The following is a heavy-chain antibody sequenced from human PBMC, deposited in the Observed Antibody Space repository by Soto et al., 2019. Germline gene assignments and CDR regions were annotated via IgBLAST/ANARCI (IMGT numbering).Heavy chain of an antibody. J-gene: IGHJ4*02. D-gene: IGHD6-6*01. V-gene: IGHV3-48*01. CDR1: GFTFSSYS. CDR2: ISSSSSTI. Sequence: GGSLRLSCAASGFTFSSYSMNWVRQAPGKGLEWVSYISSSSSTIYYADSVKGRFTISRDNAKNSLYLQMNSLRAEDTAVYYCAPRIAARPGLWGQGTLVTVSS. CDR3: APRIAARPGL.